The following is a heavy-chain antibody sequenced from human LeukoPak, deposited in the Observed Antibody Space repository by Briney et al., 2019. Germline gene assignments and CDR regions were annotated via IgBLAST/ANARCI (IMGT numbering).Heavy chain of an antibody. V-gene: IGHV3-48*04. J-gene: IGHJ4*02. Sequence: GGSLRLSCEASEFTFSTYSMNRVRQAPGKGLEWVSYIGSSSSSTYYADSVKGRLTVSRDNAKNSLYLQMNSLRVEDTAVYYCARGVGTTRGTFDYWGQGTLVTVSS. CDR3: ARGVGTTRGTFDY. CDR2: IGSSSSST. CDR1: EFTFSTYS. D-gene: IGHD1-26*01.